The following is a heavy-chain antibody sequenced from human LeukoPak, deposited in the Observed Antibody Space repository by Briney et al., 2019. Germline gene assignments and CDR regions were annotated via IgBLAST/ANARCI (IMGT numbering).Heavy chain of an antibody. V-gene: IGHV3-21*04. J-gene: IGHJ4*02. D-gene: IGHD2-8*02. CDR2: ISSSTSYI. CDR3: ATLSLV. Sequence: GGSLRLSCAASGFTFSSYSMNWIRQAPGKGLEWVSSISSSTSYIYYADSVKGRFTISKDNSKNTLYLQMNSLRAEDTAVYYCATLSLVWGQGTLVTVSS. CDR1: GFTFSSYS.